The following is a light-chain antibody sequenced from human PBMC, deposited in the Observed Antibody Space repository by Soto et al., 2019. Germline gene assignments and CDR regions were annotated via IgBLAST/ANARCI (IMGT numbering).Light chain of an antibody. Sequence: DVQMTQYTSSLSASVGERVTITCRASQSISNHLNWYQQKPGKAPKLLIYDASSLESGVPSRFSGSGSGTEFTLTISSLQPEDFATYYCQQLNSYPVTFGQGTRLEI. CDR2: DAS. CDR3: QQLNSYPVT. V-gene: IGKV1-17*01. J-gene: IGKJ5*01. CDR1: QSISNH.